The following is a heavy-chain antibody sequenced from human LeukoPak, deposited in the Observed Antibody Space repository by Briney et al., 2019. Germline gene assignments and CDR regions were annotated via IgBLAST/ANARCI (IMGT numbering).Heavy chain of an antibody. CDR2: IKQDGSEK. J-gene: IGHJ3*02. CDR3: ARDRRASHSYGYFAQPGAFDI. Sequence: GGSLRPSCAASGFTFSSYWMSWVRQAPGKGLEWVANIKQDGSEKYYVDSVKGRFTISRDNAKNSLYLQMNSLRAEDTAVYYCARDRRASHSYGYFAQPGAFDIWGQGTMVTVSS. D-gene: IGHD5-18*01. V-gene: IGHV3-7*01. CDR1: GFTFSSYW.